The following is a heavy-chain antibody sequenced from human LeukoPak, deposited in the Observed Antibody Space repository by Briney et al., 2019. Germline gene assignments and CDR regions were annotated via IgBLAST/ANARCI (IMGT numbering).Heavy chain of an antibody. J-gene: IGHJ4*02. CDR1: GFPFSSFA. CDR3: ANAGRYCSGGSCYLGHGDFDY. D-gene: IGHD2-15*01. Sequence: GGSLRLSCAASGFPFSSFAMSWVRQAPGKGLEWVSTISATGHSTYCADSVRGRYNFSRDDSMNTLYLQMYSLRAEDTAVYYCANAGRYCSGGSCYLGHGDFDYWGQGTLVTVSS. V-gene: IGHV3-23*01. CDR2: ISATGHST.